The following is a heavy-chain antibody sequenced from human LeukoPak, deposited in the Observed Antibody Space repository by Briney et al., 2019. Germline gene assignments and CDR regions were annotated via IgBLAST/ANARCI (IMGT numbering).Heavy chain of an antibody. Sequence: SVKVSCKASGGTFSSYAISWVRQAPGQGLEWMGGIIPILGTANYAQKFQGRVTITTDESTSTAYMELSSLRSEDTAVYYCARGLKGLLWFGETKASDYWGQGTLVTVSS. CDR1: GGTFSSYA. CDR3: ARGLKGLLWFGETKASDY. V-gene: IGHV1-69*05. J-gene: IGHJ4*02. D-gene: IGHD3-10*01. CDR2: IIPILGTA.